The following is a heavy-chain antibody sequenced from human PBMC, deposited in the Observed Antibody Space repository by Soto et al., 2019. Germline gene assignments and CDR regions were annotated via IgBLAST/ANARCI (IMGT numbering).Heavy chain of an antibody. CDR2: IIPIFGTA. CDR3: ARLGYCSSTSCYMGVDYYYGMDV. Sequence: VQLVQSGAEVKKPGSSVKVSCKASGGTFSSYAISWVRQAPGQGLEWMGVIIPIFGTANYAQKFQGRVTITADESTSTDYMELSSLRSEDTAVYYCARLGYCSSTSCYMGVDYYYGMDVWGQGTTVTVSS. D-gene: IGHD2-2*02. CDR1: GGTFSSYA. V-gene: IGHV1-69*01. J-gene: IGHJ6*01.